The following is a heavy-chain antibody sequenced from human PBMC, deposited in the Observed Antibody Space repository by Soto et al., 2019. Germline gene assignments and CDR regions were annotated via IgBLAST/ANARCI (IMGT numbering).Heavy chain of an antibody. Sequence: ASVKVSCKASGYTFTGYYMHWVRQAPGQGLEWMGWINPNSGGTNYAQKFQGRVTMTRDTSISTAYMELSRLRSDDTAVYYCARVGMATTTYCYYYYGMDVWGQGTTVTVSS. CDR3: ARVGMATTTYCYYYYGMDV. CDR1: GYTFTGYY. D-gene: IGHD5-12*01. CDR2: INPNSGGT. V-gene: IGHV1-2*02. J-gene: IGHJ6*02.